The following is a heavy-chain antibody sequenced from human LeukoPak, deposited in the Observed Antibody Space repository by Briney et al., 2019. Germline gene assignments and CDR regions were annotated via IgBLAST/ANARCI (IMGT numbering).Heavy chain of an antibody. Sequence: GASVKVSCKASGYTFNTYGITWVRQAPGQGLEWMGWISAYNDNTNYAQKLQGRVTMTTDTSPSTAYMELRRLTSDDTAVYYCARAPVAQNWFDPWGQGTLVTVSS. V-gene: IGHV1-18*01. J-gene: IGHJ5*02. CDR2: ISAYNDNT. D-gene: IGHD2-2*01. CDR3: ARAPVAQNWFDP. CDR1: GYTFNTYG.